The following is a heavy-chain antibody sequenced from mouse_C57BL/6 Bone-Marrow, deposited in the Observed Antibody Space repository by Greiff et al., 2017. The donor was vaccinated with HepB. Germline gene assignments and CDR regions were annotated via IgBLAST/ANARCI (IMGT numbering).Heavy chain of an antibody. J-gene: IGHJ4*01. CDR3: ARRIYYGYDDAMDY. Sequence: EVQVVESGGDLVKPGGSLKLSCAASGFTFSSYGMSWVRQTPDKRLEWVATISSGGSYTYYPDSVKGRFTISRDNAKNTLYLQMSSLKSEDTAMYYCARRIYYGYDDAMDYWGQGTSVTVSS. D-gene: IGHD2-2*01. V-gene: IGHV5-6*01. CDR1: GFTFSSYG. CDR2: ISSGGSYT.